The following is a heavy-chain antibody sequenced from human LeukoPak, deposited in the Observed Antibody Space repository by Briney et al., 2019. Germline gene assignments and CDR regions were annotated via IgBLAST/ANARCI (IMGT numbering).Heavy chain of an antibody. CDR1: GFTFSNYW. V-gene: IGHV3-21*01. D-gene: IGHD6-19*01. J-gene: IGHJ3*02. CDR3: ARPRIAVAGGDAFDI. Sequence: GGSLRLSCAASGFTFSNYWMHWVRQAPGKGLEWVSSISSSSSYIYYADSVKGRFTISRDNAKNSLYLQMNSLRAEDTAVYYCARPRIAVAGGDAFDIWGQGTMVTVSS. CDR2: ISSSSSYI.